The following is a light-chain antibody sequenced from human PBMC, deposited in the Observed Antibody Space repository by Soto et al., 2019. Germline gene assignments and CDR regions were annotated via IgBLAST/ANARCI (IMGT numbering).Light chain of an antibody. CDR1: SSNIGAGYD. J-gene: IGLJ3*02. V-gene: IGLV1-40*01. Sequence: QSVLTQPPSVSGAPGQRVTISCTGSSSNIGAGYDVHWYQQLPGTAPKLLIYSNSNRPSGVPDRFSGSKSGTSASLAITGLQAEDEADYYCQSYDISLSGWRVFGGGTKLTVL. CDR2: SNS. CDR3: QSYDISLSGWRV.